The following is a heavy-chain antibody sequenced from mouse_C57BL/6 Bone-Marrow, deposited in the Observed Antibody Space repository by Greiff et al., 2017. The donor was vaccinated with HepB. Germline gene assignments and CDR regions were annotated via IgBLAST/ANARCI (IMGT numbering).Heavy chain of an antibody. J-gene: IGHJ4*01. Sequence: EVQLVESGGGLVQPGGSLSLSCAASGFTFTDYYMSWVRQPPGKALEWLGFIRNKANGYTTEYSASVKGRFTISRDNSQSILYLQMNALRAEDSATYYCASLLITTAMDYWGQGTSVTVSS. CDR1: GFTFTDYY. CDR3: ASLLITTAMDY. CDR2: IRNKANGYTT. V-gene: IGHV7-3*01. D-gene: IGHD1-1*01.